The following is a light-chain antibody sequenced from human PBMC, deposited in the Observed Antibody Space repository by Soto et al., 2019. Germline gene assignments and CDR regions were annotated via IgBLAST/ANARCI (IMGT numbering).Light chain of an antibody. CDR3: SSYAGSHNLYV. CDR2: EVS. CDR1: SSDVGGYNY. J-gene: IGLJ1*01. V-gene: IGLV2-8*01. Sequence: QSVLTQPPSASGSPGQSVTISCTGTSSDVGGYNYVSWYQQHPGKAPKLMIYEVSQRPSGVPDRFSGSKSGNTASLTVSGLQAEDEVDYYCSSYAGSHNLYVLGSGTK.